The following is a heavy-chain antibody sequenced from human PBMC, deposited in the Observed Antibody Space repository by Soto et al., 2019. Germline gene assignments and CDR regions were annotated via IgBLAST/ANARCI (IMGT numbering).Heavy chain of an antibody. V-gene: IGHV3-74*01. CDR3: AREWSYDFWSGYYRYYGMDV. CDR2: INSDGSST. D-gene: IGHD3-3*01. J-gene: IGHJ6*02. Sequence: PGGSLRLSCAASGFTFSSYWMHWVRQAPGKGLVWVSRINSDGSSTSYADSVKGRFTISRDNDKNTLYLQMNSLRAEDTAAYYCAREWSYDFWSGYYRYYGMDVWGQGTTVTVSS. CDR1: GFTFSSYW.